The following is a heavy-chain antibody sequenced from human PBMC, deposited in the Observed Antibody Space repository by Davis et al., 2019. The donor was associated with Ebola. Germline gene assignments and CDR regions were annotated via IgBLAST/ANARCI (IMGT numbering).Heavy chain of an antibody. V-gene: IGHV1-69*13. CDR3: ARGIAAAGAFDI. CDR1: GGTFSSYA. Sequence: AASVKVSCKASGGTFSSYAISWVRQAPGQGLEWMGGIIPIFGTANYAQKFQGRVTITADESTSTAYMELSSLRSEDTAVYYCARGIAAAGAFDIWGQGTMVTVSS. J-gene: IGHJ3*02. D-gene: IGHD6-13*01. CDR2: IIPIFGTA.